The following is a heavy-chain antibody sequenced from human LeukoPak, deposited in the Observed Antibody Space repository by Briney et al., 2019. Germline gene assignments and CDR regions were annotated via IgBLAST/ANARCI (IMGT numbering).Heavy chain of an antibody. D-gene: IGHD1-26*01. CDR3: AKGAWELGDY. J-gene: IGHJ4*02. CDR1: GFTFSSYG. V-gene: IGHV3-30*18. CDR2: ISYDGSNK. Sequence: GGSLRLSCAASGFTFSSYGMHWVRQAPGKGLEWVAVISYDGSNKYYADSVRGRFTISRDNSKNTLYLQMNSLRAEDTAVYYCAKGAWELGDYWGQGALVTVSS.